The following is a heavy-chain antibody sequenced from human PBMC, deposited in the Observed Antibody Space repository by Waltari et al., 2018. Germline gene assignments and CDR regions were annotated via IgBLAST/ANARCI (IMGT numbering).Heavy chain of an antibody. Sequence: QVQLVQSGAEVKKPGSSVKVSCKASGGTFTSYTISWVRQAPGHGLEWMGGIIPSFNTARDAQRLQVRVTITADESTNTAYMELNSLRADDTGVYYCARGGVEVDPRYDFWSAYYRNNFDYWGQGTLVIVSS. D-gene: IGHD3-3*01. V-gene: IGHV1-69*01. CDR3: ARGGVEVDPRYDFWSAYYRNNFDY. J-gene: IGHJ4*02. CDR1: GGTFTSYT. CDR2: IIPSFNTA.